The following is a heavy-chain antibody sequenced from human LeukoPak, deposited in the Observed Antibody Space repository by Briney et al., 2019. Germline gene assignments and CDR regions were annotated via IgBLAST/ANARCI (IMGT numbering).Heavy chain of an antibody. D-gene: IGHD4-23*01. CDR1: GFTVSGNY. CDR3: ARRAGGYSHPYDY. Sequence: GGSLRLSCAVSGFTVSGNYMSWIRQAPGKGLEWVSLIYSDDTTLYADSVRGRFTISRDISKNTLYLQMSSLRAEDTAVYYCARRAGGYSHPYDYWGQGVLVTVSS. J-gene: IGHJ4*02. V-gene: IGHV3-53*01. CDR2: IYSDDTT.